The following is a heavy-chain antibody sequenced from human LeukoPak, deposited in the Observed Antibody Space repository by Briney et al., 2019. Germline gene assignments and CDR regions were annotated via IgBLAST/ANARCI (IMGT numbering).Heavy chain of an antibody. CDR3: AKVVVPAAMWVYFDY. Sequence: GGFLRLSCAASGFTFSSYGMHWVRQAPGKGLEWVAVISYDGSNKYYADSVKGRFTISRDNSKNTLYLQMNSLRAEDTAVYYCAKVVVPAAMWVYFDYWGQGTLVTVSS. D-gene: IGHD2-2*01. J-gene: IGHJ4*02. CDR2: ISYDGSNK. CDR1: GFTFSSYG. V-gene: IGHV3-30*18.